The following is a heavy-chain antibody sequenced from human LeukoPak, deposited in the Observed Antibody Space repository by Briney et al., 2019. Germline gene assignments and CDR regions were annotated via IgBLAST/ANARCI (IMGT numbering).Heavy chain of an antibody. J-gene: IGHJ4*02. D-gene: IGHD3/OR15-3a*01. CDR1: GFSFSKAW. CDR2: TKSVTDGGTT. V-gene: IGHV3-15*01. CDR3: TWPGRTFDY. Sequence: GGSLRLSCEGSGFSFSKAWMSWARQAPGKGLEWVGRTKSVTDGGTTDYAAPVKGRFTTTRDDSNNILHLQMSSLKTEDTAVYYCTWPGRTFDYWGQGTLVTVSS.